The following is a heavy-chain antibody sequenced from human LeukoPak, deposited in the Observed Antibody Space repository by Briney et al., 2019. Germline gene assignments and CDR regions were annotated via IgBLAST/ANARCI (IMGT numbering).Heavy chain of an antibody. CDR1: GFTFSSYW. D-gene: IGHD3-10*01. J-gene: IGHJ2*01. CDR2: IQSYTDGGST. Sequence: GGSLRLSCAASGFTFSSYWMSWVRQAPGRGLEWVGRIQSYTDGGSTNFAPPVRGRFTISRDDYRNTVYLEMNSLKTEDTAVYYCATDSGERYYGLYWSLDLWGRGSLVTVSS. CDR3: ATDSGERYYGLYWSLDL. V-gene: IGHV3-15*01.